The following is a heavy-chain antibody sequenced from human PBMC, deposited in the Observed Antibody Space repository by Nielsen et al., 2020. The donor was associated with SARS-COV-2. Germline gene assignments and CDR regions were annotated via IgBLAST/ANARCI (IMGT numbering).Heavy chain of an antibody. D-gene: IGHD6-25*01. J-gene: IGHJ3*02. CDR3: ARAPPSGPAIYFDI. Sequence: ASVKVSCKASGYTFTSYDINWVRQATGQGLEWMGWMNPNSGNTGYAQKFQGRVTMTRNTSISTAYMELSSLRSEDTAVYYCARAPPSGPAIYFDIWGQGTMVTVSS. CDR2: MNPNSGNT. V-gene: IGHV1-8*01. CDR1: GYTFTSYD.